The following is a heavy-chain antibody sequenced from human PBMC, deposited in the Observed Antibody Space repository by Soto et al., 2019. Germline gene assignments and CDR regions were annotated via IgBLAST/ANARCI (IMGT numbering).Heavy chain of an antibody. V-gene: IGHV2-5*01. CDR2: IYWNDDK. CDR3: AHSGXDFWSGYYRYYYYGMDV. Sequence: SRPTLVNPTQTLTLTCSFSGFSLSTSGVGVGWIRQPPGKALEWLALIYWNDDKRYSPSLKSRLTITKDTSKNQVVLTMTNMDPVDTATYYCAHSGXDFWSGYYRYYYYGMDVWGQGTTVTVSS. J-gene: IGHJ6*01. D-gene: IGHD3-3*01. CDR1: GFSLSTSGVG.